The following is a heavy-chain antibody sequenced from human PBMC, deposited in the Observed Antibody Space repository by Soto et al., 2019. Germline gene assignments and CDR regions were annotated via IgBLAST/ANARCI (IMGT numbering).Heavy chain of an antibody. D-gene: IGHD6-13*01. J-gene: IGHJ4*02. V-gene: IGHV3-23*01. CDR3: AYSSTPFDS. Sequence: EVPLLESGGGLVQPGGSLRLSCAASGFTFSSYAMSWVRQAPGKGLEWVSAISGSGGSTYYAGAVKARFTISRDNSKNRLYLQMNRLRAQGTAVCYCAYSSTPFDSWGQGTLVTVSS. CDR1: GFTFSSYA. CDR2: ISGSGGST.